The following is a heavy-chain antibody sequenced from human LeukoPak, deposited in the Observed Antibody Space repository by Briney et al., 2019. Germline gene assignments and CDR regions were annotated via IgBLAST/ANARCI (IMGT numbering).Heavy chain of an antibody. V-gene: IGHV3-30*03. Sequence: GRSLRLSCAASGFTFSSYGMHWVRQAPGKGLEWVAVVSSDGSNKYYADSVKGRFTISRDNSKNTLYLQMNSLRAEDTAVYYCAGGYTSGWYVAFDIWGQGTMVTVSS. CDR2: VSSDGSNK. J-gene: IGHJ3*02. D-gene: IGHD6-19*01. CDR1: GFTFSSYG. CDR3: AGGYTSGWYVAFDI.